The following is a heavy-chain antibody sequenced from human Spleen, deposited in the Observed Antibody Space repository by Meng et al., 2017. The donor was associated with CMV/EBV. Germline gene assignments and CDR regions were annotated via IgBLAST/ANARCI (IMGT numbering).Heavy chain of an antibody. CDR3: AKPARGGRMSRGGAFDY. V-gene: IGHV3-21*01. D-gene: IGHD1-14*01. Sequence: GESLKISCAASGFTFSSYSMNWVRQAPGKGLEWVSSVSRNSSYIYYADSMKGRFTISRDNAKNSLYLQMNSLRAEDTAVYYCAKPARGGRMSRGGAFDYWGQGTLVTVSS. CDR1: GFTFSSYS. CDR2: VSRNSSYI. J-gene: IGHJ4*02.